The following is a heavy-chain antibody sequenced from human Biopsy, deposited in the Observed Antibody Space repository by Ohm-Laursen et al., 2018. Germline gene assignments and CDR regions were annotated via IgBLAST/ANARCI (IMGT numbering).Heavy chain of an antibody. CDR2: IIPMLGTV. J-gene: IGHJ4*02. CDR1: GGTFQKYG. D-gene: IGHD2-2*01. Sequence: GASVKVSCKASGGTFQKYGVTWVRQAPGQGLEWMGGIIPMLGTVQYARKLRGRVTITADKPTSTAYMELTSLTSGDTAVYFCAREAIGYQLPCDDWGQGTLVTVSS. V-gene: IGHV1-69*10. CDR3: AREAIGYQLPCDD.